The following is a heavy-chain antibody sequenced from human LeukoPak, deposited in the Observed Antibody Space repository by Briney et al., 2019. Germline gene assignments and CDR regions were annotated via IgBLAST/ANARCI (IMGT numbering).Heavy chain of an antibody. V-gene: IGHV3-30*04. CDR1: GFTFSSYA. CDR3: ARDATYYYDSSGFDY. D-gene: IGHD3-22*01. Sequence: GGSLRLSCAASGFTFSSYAMRWVRQAPGKGLEWVAVISYDGSNKYYADSVKGRFTISRDNSKNTLYLQMNSLRAEDTAVYYCARDATYYYDSSGFDYWGQGTLVTVSS. CDR2: ISYDGSNK. J-gene: IGHJ4*02.